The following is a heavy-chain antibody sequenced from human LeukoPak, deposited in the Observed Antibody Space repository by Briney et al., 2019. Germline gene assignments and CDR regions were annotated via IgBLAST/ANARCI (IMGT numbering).Heavy chain of an antibody. J-gene: IGHJ3*02. CDR1: GFTFSSYS. V-gene: IGHV3-48*04. CDR2: ISSSSSTI. D-gene: IGHD1-1*01. CDR3: ARVDSWNDDLDAFDI. Sequence: PGGSLRLSCAASGFTFSSYSMNWVRQAPGKGLEWVSSISSSSSTIYYADSVKGRFTISRDNAKNSLYLQMNSLRAEDTAVYYCARVDSWNDDLDAFDIWGQGTMVTVSS.